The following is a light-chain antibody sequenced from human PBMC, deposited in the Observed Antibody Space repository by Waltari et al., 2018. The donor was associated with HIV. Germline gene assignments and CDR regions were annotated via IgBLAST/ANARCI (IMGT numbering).Light chain of an antibody. CDR3: QSYDSSLGGSV. V-gene: IGLV1-40*01. Sequence: QSVLTQPPPVSGAPGRRVTFSGTGSSPNIGQGQRLDVHGYQQLQGTAPKLLIYGNNNRPSGVPDRFSGSKSGTSASLAITGLQAEDEADYYCQSYDSSLGGSVFGGGTKLTVL. CDR2: GNN. J-gene: IGLJ3*02. CDR1: SPNIGQGQRLD.